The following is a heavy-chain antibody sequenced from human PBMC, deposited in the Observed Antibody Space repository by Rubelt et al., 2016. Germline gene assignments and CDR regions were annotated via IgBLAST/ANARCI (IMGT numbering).Heavy chain of an antibody. CDR3: AKDDEGTRSGVGGEFSD. CDR1: GLTFANYA. V-gene: IGHV3-23*01. CDR2: ISDGGEST. D-gene: IGHD3-16*01. J-gene: IGHJ4*02. Sequence: VASGLTFANYAMSWVRQAPGKGLEWASGISDGGESTYYADSVKGRFTVSRDNSKNTLYLQMSSLRVEDTAVYYCAKDDEGTRSGVGGEFSDWGLGTLVSVSS.